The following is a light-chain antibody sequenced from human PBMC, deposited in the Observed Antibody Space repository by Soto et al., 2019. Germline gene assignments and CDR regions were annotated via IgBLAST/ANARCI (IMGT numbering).Light chain of an antibody. Sequence: QSALSQPPSVSGSPGQSITISCTGTSRDVGGYNYGSWYQQHPGKAPKLMIYDVSNRPSGVSDRFSGSKSGNTASLIVSCLQPEDEAYYYCCSYTGTNSPYVFGTGTKVTVL. J-gene: IGLJ1*01. CDR2: DVS. CDR1: SRDVGGYNY. CDR3: CSYTGTNSPYV. V-gene: IGLV2-14*03.